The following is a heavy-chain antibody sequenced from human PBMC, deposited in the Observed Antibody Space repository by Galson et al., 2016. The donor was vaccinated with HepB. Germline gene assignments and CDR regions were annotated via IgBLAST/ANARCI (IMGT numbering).Heavy chain of an antibody. CDR1: GFTFSSED. CDR2: INTRGSAA. V-gene: IGHV3-48*03. CDR3: VGGHYAY. Sequence: SLRLSCAASGFTFSSEDMNWVRQAPGKGLEWVSYINTRGSAAYYAESVRGRFTISRDNAKSPLYVQMNSLRAEDTAVYYCVGGHYAYWGQGTLVTVSS. D-gene: IGHD3-16*01. J-gene: IGHJ4*02.